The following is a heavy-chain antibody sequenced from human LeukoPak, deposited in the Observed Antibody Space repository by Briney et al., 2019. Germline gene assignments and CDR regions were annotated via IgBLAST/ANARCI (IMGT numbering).Heavy chain of an antibody. CDR3: ARGQWLPNYYFDS. CDR1: GFTFTSSA. CDR2: ISGSGHST. Sequence: AGGSLRLSCAASGFTFTSSAMSWVRQAPGTGLEWVSAISGSGHSTDYADSVKGRFTVSRDNSKNTLYLQMNSLRAEDTAVYFCARGQWLPNYYFDSWGQGTLVTVSS. J-gene: IGHJ4*02. V-gene: IGHV3-23*01. D-gene: IGHD6-19*01.